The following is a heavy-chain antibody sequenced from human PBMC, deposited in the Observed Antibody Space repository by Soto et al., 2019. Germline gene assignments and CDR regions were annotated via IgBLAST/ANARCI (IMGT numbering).Heavy chain of an antibody. V-gene: IGHV4-38-2*02. J-gene: IGHJ4*02. Sequence: SETLSLTCTVSGYSISSGSYWGWIRQPPGKGPEWIASIYHGGTTFYNPSLKSRVTISVDTSKNQFSLKLSSVTAADTAVYYCAREGLAYYDFWSGYYTEGFDYWGQGTLVTVSS. CDR3: AREGLAYYDFWSGYYTEGFDY. D-gene: IGHD3-3*01. CDR1: GYSISSGSY. CDR2: IYHGGTT.